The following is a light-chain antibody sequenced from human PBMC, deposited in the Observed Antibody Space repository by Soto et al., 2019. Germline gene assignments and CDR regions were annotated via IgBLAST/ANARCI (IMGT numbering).Light chain of an antibody. CDR3: QQRSNWPPFT. J-gene: IGKJ3*01. V-gene: IGKV1-39*01. CDR2: STS. CDR1: QSVSNY. Sequence: DIQMTQSPSSLSASVGDRVTITCRASQSVSNYLNWYRQLPGKAPTLLIYSTSTLQSGVPSRFSGSGSGTDFTLTISSLEPEDFAVYYCQQRSNWPPFTFGPGTKVDI.